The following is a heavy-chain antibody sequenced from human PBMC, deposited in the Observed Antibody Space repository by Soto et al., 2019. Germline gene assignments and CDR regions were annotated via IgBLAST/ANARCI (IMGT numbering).Heavy chain of an antibody. CDR3: ASYILGAGWNHPHYYYYGMDV. D-gene: IGHD1-1*01. CDR1: GFTFSSYG. J-gene: IGHJ6*02. CDR2: IWYDGSNK. Sequence: GGSLRLSCAASGFTFSSYGMHWVRQAPGKGLEWVAVIWYDGSNKYYADSVKGRFTISRDNSKNTLYLQMNSLRAEDTAVYYCASYILGAGWNHPHYYYYGMDVWGQGTTVTVSS. V-gene: IGHV3-33*01.